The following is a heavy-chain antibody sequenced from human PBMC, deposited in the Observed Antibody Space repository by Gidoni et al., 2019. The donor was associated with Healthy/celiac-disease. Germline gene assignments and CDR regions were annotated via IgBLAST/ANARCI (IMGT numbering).Heavy chain of an antibody. CDR3: ARSYSSSSGIYFVYFDY. D-gene: IGHD6-6*01. CDR2: ISYDGSNK. Sequence: QVQLVESGGGVVQPGRSLRLSCAASGFTFSSYAMHWVRQAPGKGLEWVAVISYDGSNKYYADSVKGRFTISRDNSKNTLYLQMNSLRAEDTAVYYCARSYSSSSGIYFVYFDYWGQGTLVTVSS. J-gene: IGHJ4*02. V-gene: IGHV3-30-3*01. CDR1: GFTFSSYA.